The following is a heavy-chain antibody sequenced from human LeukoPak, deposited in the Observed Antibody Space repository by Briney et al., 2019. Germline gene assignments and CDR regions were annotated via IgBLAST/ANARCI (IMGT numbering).Heavy chain of an antibody. V-gene: IGHV3-9*01. CDR3: ASNVHSSGYYPFEFGY. CDR1: GFTFDDYA. J-gene: IGHJ4*02. D-gene: IGHD3-22*01. Sequence: GGSLRLSCAASGFTFDDYAMHWVRQAPGKGLEWVSGISWNSGSIGYADSVKGRFTISRDNAKNSLYLQMNSLRAEDTAVYYCASNVHSSGYYPFEFGYWGQGTLATVSS. CDR2: ISWNSGSI.